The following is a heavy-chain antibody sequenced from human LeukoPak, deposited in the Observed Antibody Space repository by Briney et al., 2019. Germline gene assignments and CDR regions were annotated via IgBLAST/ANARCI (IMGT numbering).Heavy chain of an antibody. CDR2: MNPNSGNT. Sequence: GASVTVSCKASGGTFSSYAISWVRQATGQGLEWMGWMNPNSGNTGYAQKFQGRVTITRNTSISTAYMELSSLRSEDTAVYYCARGRVTIFGVGRIPDAFDIWGQGTMVTVSS. J-gene: IGHJ3*02. CDR1: GGTFSSYA. V-gene: IGHV1-8*03. CDR3: ARGRVTIFGVGRIPDAFDI. D-gene: IGHD3-3*01.